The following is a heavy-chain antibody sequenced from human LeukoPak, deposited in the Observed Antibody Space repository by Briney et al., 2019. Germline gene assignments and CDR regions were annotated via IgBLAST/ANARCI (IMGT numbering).Heavy chain of an antibody. V-gene: IGHV1-46*01. CDR1: GYTFTSYY. CDR3: AKAMFYYDSSGPFDY. Sequence: ASVKVSCKASGYTFTSYYMHWVRQAPGQGLEWMGLINPTGGSTGYAQKFQGRVTMTRDMSTSTDYMELSSLRAEDTAVYYCAKAMFYYDSSGPFDYWGQGTLVTVSS. J-gene: IGHJ4*02. D-gene: IGHD3-22*01. CDR2: INPTGGST.